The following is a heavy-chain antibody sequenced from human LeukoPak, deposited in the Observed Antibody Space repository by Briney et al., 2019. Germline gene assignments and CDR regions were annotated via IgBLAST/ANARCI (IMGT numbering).Heavy chain of an antibody. V-gene: IGHV3-21*01. Sequence: KTGGSLRLSCAASGFTFSSYSMNWVRQAPGKGLEWVSSISSTSSNIYYADSVKGRFTISRDNAKNSLYLQMNSLRAEDTAVYYCASTEYSPWYSFDYWGQGTLVTVSS. J-gene: IGHJ4*02. D-gene: IGHD6-6*01. CDR3: ASTEYSPWYSFDY. CDR2: ISSTSSNI. CDR1: GFTFSSYS.